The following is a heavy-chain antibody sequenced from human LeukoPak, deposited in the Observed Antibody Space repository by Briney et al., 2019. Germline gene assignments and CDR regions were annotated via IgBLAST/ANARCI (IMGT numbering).Heavy chain of an antibody. CDR1: GGSISSYY. CDR2: IYYSGST. V-gene: IGHV4-59*01. CDR3: ARVQRQWLVLDY. J-gene: IGHJ4*02. Sequence: SETLSLTCTVSGGSISSYYWSWIRQPPGKGLEWIGYIYYSGSTNYNPSLKSRVTISVDTSKNQFSLKLSSVTAADTAVYYCARVQRQWLVLDYWGQGTLVTVSS. D-gene: IGHD6-19*01.